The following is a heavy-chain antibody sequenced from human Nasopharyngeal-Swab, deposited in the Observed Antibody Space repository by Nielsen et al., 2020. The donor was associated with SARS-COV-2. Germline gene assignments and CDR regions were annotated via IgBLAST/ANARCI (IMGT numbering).Heavy chain of an antibody. J-gene: IGHJ6*02. CDR3: AKGTRGQELVPGYYYGMDV. Sequence: GESLKISCAASGFTFSSYAMSWVRQAPGKGLEWVSAISGSGGSTYYADSVKGRFTISRDNSKNTLYLQMNSLRAEVTAVYYCAKGTRGQELVPGYYYGMDVWGQGTTVTVSS. D-gene: IGHD6-13*01. V-gene: IGHV3-23*01. CDR1: GFTFSSYA. CDR2: ISGSGGST.